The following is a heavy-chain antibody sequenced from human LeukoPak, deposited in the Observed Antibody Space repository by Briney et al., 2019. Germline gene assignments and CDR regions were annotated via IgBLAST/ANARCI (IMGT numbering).Heavy chain of an antibody. CDR2: ISGSGGST. V-gene: IGHV3-23*01. CDR3: AKDRGRYYDFWSGPGTGFDY. CDR1: GFTFSSYA. J-gene: IGHJ4*02. D-gene: IGHD3-3*01. Sequence: GGSLRLSCAASGFTFSSYAMSWVRQAPGKGLEWVSAISGSGGSTYYADSVKGRFTISRDNSKNTLYLQMNSLRAEDTVVYYCAKDRGRYYDFWSGPGTGFDYWGQGTLVTVSS.